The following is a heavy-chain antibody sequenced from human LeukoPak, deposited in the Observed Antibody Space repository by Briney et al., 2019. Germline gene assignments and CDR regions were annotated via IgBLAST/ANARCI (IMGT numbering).Heavy chain of an antibody. CDR2: ISWNSGSI. V-gene: IGHV3-9*01. J-gene: IGHJ4*02. CDR1: GFTFDDYA. CDR3: AKDKFPNYGDYQGGYFDY. D-gene: IGHD4-17*01. Sequence: PGRSLRLSCAASGFTFDDYAMHWVRRAPGKGLEWVSGISWNSGSIGYADSVKGRFTISRDNAKNSLYLQMNSLRAEDTALYYCAKDKFPNYGDYQGGYFDYWGQGTLVTVSS.